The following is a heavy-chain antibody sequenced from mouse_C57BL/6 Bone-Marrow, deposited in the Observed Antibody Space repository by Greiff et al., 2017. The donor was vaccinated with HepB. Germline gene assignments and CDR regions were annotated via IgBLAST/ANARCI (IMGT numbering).Heavy chain of an antibody. Sequence: EVQLVESGGGLVQPGESLKLSCESNEYEFPSHDMSWVRKTPEKRLELVAAINSDGGSTYYPDNVKGRFTISRDNAKNNLYLQMSHLKSEDTAMYYCARDGYYGFAYWGQGTLVTVSA. V-gene: IGHV5-2*01. CDR1: EYEFPSHD. CDR3: ARDGYYGFAY. J-gene: IGHJ3*01. D-gene: IGHD2-3*01. CDR2: INSDGGST.